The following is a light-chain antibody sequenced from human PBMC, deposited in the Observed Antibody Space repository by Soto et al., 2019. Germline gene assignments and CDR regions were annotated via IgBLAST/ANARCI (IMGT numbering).Light chain of an antibody. CDR1: SSDVGGYNY. V-gene: IGLV2-8*01. CDR3: SSFAGGGNPVL. J-gene: IGLJ2*01. CDR2: EVT. Sequence: QLVLTQPPSASGSLGQSVTISCTGTSSDVGGYNYVSWHQQHPGKAPKVMIYEVTERPPGVPDRFSGSKSGNTASLTVSGLQAEDEADYYCSSFAGGGNPVLLGGGTELTVL.